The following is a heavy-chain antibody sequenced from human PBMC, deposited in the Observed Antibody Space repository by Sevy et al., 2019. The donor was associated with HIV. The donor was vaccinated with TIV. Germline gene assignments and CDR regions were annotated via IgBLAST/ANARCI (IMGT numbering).Heavy chain of an antibody. Sequence: GGSLRLSCTASGFIFGDYCMSWVRQAPGKGLESVAFLKSDVYGGTVDDAASVRGRFVISRDDSKTIAYLQMNDLKTEDTGVYYCTRWKAAQSIFDYWGQGSLVTVSS. CDR2: LKSDVYGGTV. J-gene: IGHJ4*02. CDR3: TRWKAAQSIFDY. CDR1: GFIFGDYC. D-gene: IGHD6-13*01. V-gene: IGHV3-49*04.